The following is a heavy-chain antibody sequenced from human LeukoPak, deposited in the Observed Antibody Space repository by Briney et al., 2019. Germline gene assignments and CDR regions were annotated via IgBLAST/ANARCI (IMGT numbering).Heavy chain of an antibody. CDR2: ISGSGGST. D-gene: IGHD4-23*01. CDR3: AKDLEPPYGGNSDY. Sequence: GGSLRLSCAASGFTFSSYAMSWVRQAPGKGLEWVSAISGSGGSTYYADSVKGRFTISRDNSKNTLYLQMNSLRAEDTAVYYCAKDLEPPYGGNSDYWGQGTLVTVSS. J-gene: IGHJ4*02. CDR1: GFTFSSYA. V-gene: IGHV3-23*01.